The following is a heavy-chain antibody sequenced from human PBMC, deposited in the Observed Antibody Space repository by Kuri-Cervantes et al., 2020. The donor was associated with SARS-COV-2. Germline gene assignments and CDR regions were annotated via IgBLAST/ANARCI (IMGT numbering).Heavy chain of an antibody. CDR3: ARALGNY. CDR1: GGSFSGYY. CDR2: IYSGGST. V-gene: IGHV3-53*01. J-gene: IGHJ4*02. Sequence: GGSLRLSCAVYGGSFSGYYWSWIRQAPGKGLEWVSVIYSGGSTYYADSVKGRFTISRDNSKNTLYLQMNSLRAEDTAVYYCARALGNYWGQGTLVTVSS.